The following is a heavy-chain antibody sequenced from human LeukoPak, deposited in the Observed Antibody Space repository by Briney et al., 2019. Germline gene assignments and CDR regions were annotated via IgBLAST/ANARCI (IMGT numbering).Heavy chain of an antibody. J-gene: IGHJ3*02. CDR2: INWNSDNI. CDR1: EFTFHDHA. CDR3: AKGSGYQGYEAFDI. Sequence: PGRSLRLSCAASEFTFHDHAMHWVRQAPGKGLEWVSGINWNSDNIGYSDSVKGRFTISRDNAKNSLYLQMNSLRPEDTALYYCAKGSGYQGYEAFDIWGQGTVVIVSS. D-gene: IGHD3-10*01. V-gene: IGHV3-9*01.